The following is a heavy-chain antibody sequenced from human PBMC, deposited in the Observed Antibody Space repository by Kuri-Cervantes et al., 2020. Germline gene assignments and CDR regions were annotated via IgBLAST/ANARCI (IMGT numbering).Heavy chain of an antibody. CDR2: IKQDGSET. D-gene: IGHD2-15*01. CDR3: VRENFGHCSAGGCNYY. Sequence: GESLKISCAASGFTFSSYWMSWVRQAPGKGLEWLANIKQDGSETYYVDSVEGRFTISRDNAKKSLYLQMNSLRPEDTAVYYCVRENFGHCSAGGCNYYWGQGTLVTVSS. V-gene: IGHV3-7*04. J-gene: IGHJ4*02. CDR1: GFTFSSYW.